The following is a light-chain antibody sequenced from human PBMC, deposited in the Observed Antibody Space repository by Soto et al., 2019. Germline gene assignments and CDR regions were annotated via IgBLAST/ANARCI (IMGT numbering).Light chain of an antibody. V-gene: IGKV3-15*01. CDR3: QQYNDWPPYT. Sequence: EIVMTQSPATLSVSPGEGATLSCRASQSVGRNLAWYQQKPGQAPRLLIYGVSTRATGIPARFSGSGSGSDFTLTISSLQSEDFGVYFCQQYNDWPPYTFGQGTKLVIK. CDR2: GVS. CDR1: QSVGRN. J-gene: IGKJ2*01.